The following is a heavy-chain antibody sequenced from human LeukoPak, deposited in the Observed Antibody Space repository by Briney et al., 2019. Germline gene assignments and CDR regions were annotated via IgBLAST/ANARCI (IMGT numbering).Heavy chain of an antibody. CDR1: GGAFSGYS. CDR2: VDPNGTT. Sequence: PSETLSLTCAVYGGAFSGYSWSWIRQPPGKGLEWIGEVDPNGTTNYNPSLKSRVIVSVDTCKNQFSLNLNSVTAADTAVYYCASQDYYGSGSYYTLGYWGQGTLVTVSS. J-gene: IGHJ4*02. CDR3: ASQDYYGSGSYYTLGY. D-gene: IGHD3-10*01. V-gene: IGHV4-34*01.